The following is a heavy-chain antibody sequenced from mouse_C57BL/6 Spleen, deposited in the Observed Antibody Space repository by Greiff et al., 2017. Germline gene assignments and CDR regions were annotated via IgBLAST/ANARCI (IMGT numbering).Heavy chain of an antibody. J-gene: IGHJ4*01. CDR1: GYTFASYD. D-gene: IGHD1-1*01. CDR3: AGTTVVADYAMDY. CDR2: IYPRDGST. V-gene: IGHV1-85*01. Sequence: QVQLKESGPELVKPGASVKLSCKASGYTFASYDINWVKQRPGQGLEWIGWIYPRDGSTKYNEKFKGKATLTVDTSSSTADMELHILTSDDSAVYFCAGTTVVADYAMDYWGQGTSVTVSS.